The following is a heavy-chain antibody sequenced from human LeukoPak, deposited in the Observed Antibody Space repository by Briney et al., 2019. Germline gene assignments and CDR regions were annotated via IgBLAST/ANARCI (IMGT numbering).Heavy chain of an antibody. D-gene: IGHD1-26*01. CDR2: ISSSGSTI. Sequence: PGGSLRLSCAASGFTFSDYYMSWIRQAPWKGLEWVSYISSSGSTIYYADSVKGRFTISRDNAKNSLYLQMNSLRAEDTAVYYCASWSWGWELLDAFDIWGQGTMVTVSS. CDR3: ASWSWGWELLDAFDI. J-gene: IGHJ3*02. V-gene: IGHV3-11*04. CDR1: GFTFSDYY.